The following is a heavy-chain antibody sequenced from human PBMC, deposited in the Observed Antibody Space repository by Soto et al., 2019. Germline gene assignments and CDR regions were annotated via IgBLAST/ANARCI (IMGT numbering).Heavy chain of an antibody. Sequence: QVQLVQSRAEVKKPGSSVKVSCKASGGTFSSYAISWVRQAPGQGLEWMGGIIPIFGTANYAQKFQGRVTITADKSTSTAYMELSSLRSEDTAVYYCASPTEPTAMVPLDYWGQGTLVTVSS. V-gene: IGHV1-69*06. CDR2: IIPIFGTA. CDR1: GGTFSSYA. J-gene: IGHJ4*02. CDR3: ASPTEPTAMVPLDY. D-gene: IGHD5-18*01.